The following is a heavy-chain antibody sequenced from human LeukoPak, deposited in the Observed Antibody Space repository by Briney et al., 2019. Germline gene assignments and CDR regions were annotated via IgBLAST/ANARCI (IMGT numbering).Heavy chain of an antibody. CDR1: GGSISSYY. J-gene: IGHJ3*01. Sequence: SETLSLTCTVSGGSISSYYWTWIRQPPGKGLEWIGYIHFSGSTNYNPSLKSRVTISVDTSKNQFSLKLSSVTAADTAVYYCSGEQTSDGVFDLWGQGTMVTVSS. CDR2: IHFSGST. D-gene: IGHD2-8*01. CDR3: SGEQTSDGVFDL. V-gene: IGHV4-59*01.